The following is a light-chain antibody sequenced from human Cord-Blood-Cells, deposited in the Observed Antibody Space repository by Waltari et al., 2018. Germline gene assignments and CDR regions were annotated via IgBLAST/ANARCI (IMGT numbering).Light chain of an antibody. CDR2: DVS. Sequence: QSALTQPASVSGSPGQSIPISCTGPSSDVGGYNSVSWYQQHPGKAPKLIIYDVSNRPSGVSNRFSGSKSGNTASLTISGLQAEDEADYYCSSYTSSSTLVFGGGTKLTVL. J-gene: IGLJ2*01. V-gene: IGLV2-14*01. CDR1: SSDVGGYNS. CDR3: SSYTSSSTLV.